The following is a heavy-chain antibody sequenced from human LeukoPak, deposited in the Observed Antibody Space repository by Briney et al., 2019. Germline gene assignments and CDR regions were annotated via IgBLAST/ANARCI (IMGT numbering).Heavy chain of an antibody. Sequence: GESLKISCRGSGYSFTSYWIGWVRQMPGKGLEWMGIIYPGDSDTRYSPSFQGQVTISADKSISTAYLQWSSLKASDTAMYYCARLNYFDSSGPYSDYWGQGTLVTVCS. D-gene: IGHD3-22*01. V-gene: IGHV5-51*01. J-gene: IGHJ4*02. CDR2: IYPGDSDT. CDR3: ARLNYFDSSGPYSDY. CDR1: GYSFTSYW.